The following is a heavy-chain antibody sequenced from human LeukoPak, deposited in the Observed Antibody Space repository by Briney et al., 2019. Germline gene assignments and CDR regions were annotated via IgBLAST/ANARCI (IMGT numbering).Heavy chain of an antibody. CDR3: ARDVKGGNFDY. CDR1: GFTFSSYW. Sequence: GGSLRLSCAASGFTFSSYWMSWVRQAPGKGLEWVANIKRDGSEKSYAESVKGRFTISRDNAKNLVYLQMSSLGGEDTAVYYCARDVKGGNFDYWGQGTLVIVSS. CDR2: IKRDGSEK. D-gene: IGHD3-16*01. V-gene: IGHV3-7*01. J-gene: IGHJ4*02.